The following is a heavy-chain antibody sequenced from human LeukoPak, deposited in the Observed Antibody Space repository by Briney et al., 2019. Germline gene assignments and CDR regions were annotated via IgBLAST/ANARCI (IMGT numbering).Heavy chain of an antibody. CDR2: ISSSSSYI. V-gene: IGHV3-21*01. D-gene: IGHD5-24*01. Sequence: GGSLRLSCSASGFTFSSYSMNWVRQAPGKGLEWVSSISSSSSYIYYADSVKGRFTISRDNAKNSLYPQMNSLRAEDTAVYYCACRGGWLQFNWGQGTLVTVSS. CDR3: ACRGGWLQFN. CDR1: GFTFSSYS. J-gene: IGHJ4*02.